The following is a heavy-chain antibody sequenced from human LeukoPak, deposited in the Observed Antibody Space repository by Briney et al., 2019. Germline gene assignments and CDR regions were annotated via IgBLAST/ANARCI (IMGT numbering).Heavy chain of an antibody. V-gene: IGHV3-43D*03. Sequence: GGSLRLSCAASGFTFDDYAMHWVRQAPGKGLQWISSINWVGDTSSYVDSVKGRFTVSRDNTKGSLYLQMHSLRSEDTALYYCAKDRQYGDYGGGDFFDSWGQGTLVTVSS. J-gene: IGHJ4*02. CDR1: GFTFDDYA. CDR2: INWVGDTS. D-gene: IGHD4-17*01. CDR3: AKDRQYGDYGGGDFFDS.